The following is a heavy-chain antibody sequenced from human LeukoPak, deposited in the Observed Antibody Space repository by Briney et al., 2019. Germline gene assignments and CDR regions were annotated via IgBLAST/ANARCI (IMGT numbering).Heavy chain of an antibody. CDR1: GFTFSSYA. CDR3: AKPARTDYADY. V-gene: IGHV3-23*01. D-gene: IGHD1-14*01. CDR2: INGSGDRT. J-gene: IGHJ4*02. Sequence: GGSLRLSCVASGFTFSSYAMNWVRQAPGEGLEWVSSINGSGDRTHYADSVKGRFTISRDNSKNTLYLQMNSLRAEDTAVYYCAKPARTDYADYWGQGTLVTVSS.